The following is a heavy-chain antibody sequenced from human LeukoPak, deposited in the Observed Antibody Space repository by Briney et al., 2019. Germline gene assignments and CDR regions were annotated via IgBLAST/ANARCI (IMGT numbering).Heavy chain of an antibody. CDR2: IKQDVSEK. CDR3: ASFHCSGGSCYLDY. Sequence: PGGSLRLSCAATGFTFSSYWMSWVRQAPGKGLEWVANIKQDVSEKYYVDSVKGRFTISRDNAKNSLYLQMNSLRAEDTAVYYCASFHCSGGSCYLDYWGQGTLVTVSS. D-gene: IGHD2-15*01. V-gene: IGHV3-7*01. J-gene: IGHJ4*02. CDR1: GFTFSSYW.